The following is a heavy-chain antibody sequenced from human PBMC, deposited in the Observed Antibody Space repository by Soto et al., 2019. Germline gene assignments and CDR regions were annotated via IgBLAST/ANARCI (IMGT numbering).Heavy chain of an antibody. D-gene: IGHD5-12*01. CDR1: GVTFLKNG. CDR3: ARELKNSGRSWPGPENYYYGMDV. V-gene: IGHV3-48*03. J-gene: IGHJ6*02. Sequence: GGSLRLPCAVSGVTFLKNGTTWDRQGPGKALGRDSYISTSGNILYDADSVKGRSTISRDSAKNSLYLHMNSLRAEDTAVYYCARELKNSGRSWPGPENYYYGMDVWGQGTTVTVSS. CDR2: ISTSGNIL.